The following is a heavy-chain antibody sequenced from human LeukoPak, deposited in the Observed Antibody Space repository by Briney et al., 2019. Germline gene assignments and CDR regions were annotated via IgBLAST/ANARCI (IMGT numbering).Heavy chain of an antibody. Sequence: SETLSLTCAVYGGSFSGYYWSWIRQPPGKGLEWIGEINHSGSTNYNPSLKSRVTISVDTSKNQFSLKLSSVTAADTAVYYCASIGGTTLAFDYWGQGTLVTVSS. D-gene: IGHD1/OR15-1a*01. CDR3: ASIGGTTLAFDY. J-gene: IGHJ4*02. CDR2: INHSGST. CDR1: GGSFSGYY. V-gene: IGHV4-34*01.